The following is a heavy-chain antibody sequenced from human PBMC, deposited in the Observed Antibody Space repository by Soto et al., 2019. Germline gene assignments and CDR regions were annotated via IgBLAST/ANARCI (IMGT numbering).Heavy chain of an antibody. Sequence: SETLSLTCTVSGGSVRSGTYYWSWLRQRPGKGLEWIGYIYYSGSTNYNPSLKSRVTISVDTSKNQFSLKLSSVTAADTAVYYCARGYRYFDYWGQGTLVTVSS. J-gene: IGHJ4*02. CDR2: IYYSGST. CDR3: ARGYRYFDY. V-gene: IGHV4-61*01. CDR1: GGSVRSGTYY. D-gene: IGHD2-2*02.